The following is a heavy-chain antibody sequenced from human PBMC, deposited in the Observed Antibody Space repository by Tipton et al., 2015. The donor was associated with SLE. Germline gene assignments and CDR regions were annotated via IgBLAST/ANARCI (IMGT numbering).Heavy chain of an antibody. J-gene: IGHJ6*02. V-gene: IGHV3-30*04. D-gene: IGHD2-15*01. CDR2: ISYDGSNK. Sequence: SLRLSCAASGFTFSIYAMHWVRQAPGMGLEWVAVISYDGSNKYYADSVKGRFTISRDNSQNTLYLQMNSLRAEDTSVYYCARVLVDYYYGMDVWGQGTTVTVSS. CDR3: ARVLVDYYYGMDV. CDR1: GFTFSIYA.